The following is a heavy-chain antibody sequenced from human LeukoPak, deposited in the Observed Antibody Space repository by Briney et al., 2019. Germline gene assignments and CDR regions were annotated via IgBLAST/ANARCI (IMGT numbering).Heavy chain of an antibody. V-gene: IGHV4-59*01. CDR1: GGSISSYY. D-gene: IGHD2-15*01. J-gene: IGHJ4*02. CDR3: ARDGYCSGGSCHPLDY. Sequence: KSSETLSLTCTVSGGSISSYYWSWIRQPPGKGLEWIGYIYYSGSTNYNPSLKSRVTISVDTSKNQFPLKLSSVTAADTAVYYCARDGYCSGGSCHPLDYWGQGTLVTVSS. CDR2: IYYSGST.